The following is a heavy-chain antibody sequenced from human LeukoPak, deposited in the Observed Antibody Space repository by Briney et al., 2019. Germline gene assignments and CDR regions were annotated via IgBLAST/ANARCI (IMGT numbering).Heavy chain of an antibody. CDR2: INHSGST. J-gene: IGHJ4*02. CDR3: ARVRGFGPDTAMAY. CDR1: GGSFSGYY. D-gene: IGHD5-18*01. V-gene: IGHV4-34*01. Sequence: SETLSLTCAVYGGSFSGYYWSWIRQPPGKGLEWIGEINHSGSTNYSPSLKSRVTISVDTSKNQFSLKLSSVTAADTAVYYCARVRGFGPDTAMAYWGQGTLVTVSS.